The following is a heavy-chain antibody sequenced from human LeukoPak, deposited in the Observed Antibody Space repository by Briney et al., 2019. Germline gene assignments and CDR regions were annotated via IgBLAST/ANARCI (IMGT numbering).Heavy chain of an antibody. V-gene: IGHV1-46*01. J-gene: IGHJ4*02. D-gene: IGHD3-22*01. CDR2: INPGVGST. CDR3: ARAYYYDSSGFYPGGDY. Sequence: ASVMVSCKASGYTFTNYYMYWVRQAPGQGLEWMGIINPGVGSTNYAQKFQGRVTMTRDTSTSTVYMELTSLRSDDTAVYYCARAYYYDSSGFYPGGDYWGQGTLVTVSS. CDR1: GYTFTNYY.